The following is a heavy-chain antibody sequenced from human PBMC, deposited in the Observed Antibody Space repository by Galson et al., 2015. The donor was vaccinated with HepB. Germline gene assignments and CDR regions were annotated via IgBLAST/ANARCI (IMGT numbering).Heavy chain of an antibody. CDR3: ARDWTPTLLARQFCFMDV. J-gene: IGHJ6*02. CDR1: GFTFSTYH. D-gene: IGHD3-16*01. Sequence: SLRLSCAASGFTFSTYHVNWVRQAPGKGLEWVSSIISTGTYVYYTDSVKGRFTISRDNTKNSLYLQINSLKAEDTAVYYCARDWTPTLLARQFCFMDVWGQGTPVTVSS. CDR2: IISTGTYV. V-gene: IGHV3-21*01.